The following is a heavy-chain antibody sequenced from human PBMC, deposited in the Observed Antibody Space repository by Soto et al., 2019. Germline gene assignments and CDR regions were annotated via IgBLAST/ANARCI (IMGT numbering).Heavy chain of an antibody. D-gene: IGHD2-2*01. J-gene: IGHJ6*03. CDR3: ARDAENIVVVPAAPHYYYMDV. CDR1: GFTVSSNY. CDR2: IYSGGST. V-gene: IGHV3-66*01. Sequence: GGSLRLSCAASGFTVSSNYMSWVRQAPGKGLEWVSVIYSGGSTYYADSVKGRFTISRDNSKNTLYLQMNSLRAEDTAVYYCARDAENIVVVPAAPHYYYMDVWGKGTTVTVSS.